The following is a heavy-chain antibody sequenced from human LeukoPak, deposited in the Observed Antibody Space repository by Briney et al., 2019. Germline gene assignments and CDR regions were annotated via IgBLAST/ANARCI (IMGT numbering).Heavy chain of an antibody. V-gene: IGHV3-21*01. Sequence: KPGGSLRLSCAASGFTFSSYWMHWVRQAPGKGLEWVSSISSSSSYIYYADSVKGRFTISRDNAKNSLYLQMNSLRAEDTAMYYCARGHLYYYGSGRPPGWGQGTLVTVSS. D-gene: IGHD3-10*01. CDR3: ARGHLYYYGSGRPPG. J-gene: IGHJ4*02. CDR1: GFTFSSYW. CDR2: ISSSSSYI.